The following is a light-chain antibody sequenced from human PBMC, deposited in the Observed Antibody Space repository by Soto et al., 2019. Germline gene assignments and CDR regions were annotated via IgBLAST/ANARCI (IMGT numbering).Light chain of an antibody. CDR3: QQRSNWPPT. J-gene: IGKJ1*01. Sequence: DIVLTQSPASLSLSPGDSAALSCWAGQSVSSSYLAWCQQKPGQAPRLLIYGESSRATGIPDRFSGSGSGTDLTLTISRLEPEDFAVYYCQQRSNWPPTCGQGTKVDIK. CDR2: GES. CDR1: QSVSSSY. V-gene: IGKV3D-20*02.